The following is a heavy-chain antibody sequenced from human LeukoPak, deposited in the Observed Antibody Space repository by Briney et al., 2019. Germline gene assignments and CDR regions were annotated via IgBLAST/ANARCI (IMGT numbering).Heavy chain of an antibody. CDR1: GFTFSSYA. V-gene: IGHV3-30-3*01. Sequence: GRSLRLSCAASGFTFSSYAMHWVRQAPGKGLEWVAVISYDGGNKYYADSVRGRFTISRNNSKNTLYLQMNSLRAEDTAVYYCARVGIAVAGTGLGAFDIWGQGTMVTVSS. D-gene: IGHD6-19*01. CDR3: ARVGIAVAGTGLGAFDI. J-gene: IGHJ3*02. CDR2: ISYDGGNK.